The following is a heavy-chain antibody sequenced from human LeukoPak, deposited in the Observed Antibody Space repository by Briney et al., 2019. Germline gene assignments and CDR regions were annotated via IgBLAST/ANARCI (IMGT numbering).Heavy chain of an antibody. CDR3: ARAAGAAGGQYFDY. V-gene: IGHV4-4*07. CDR2: IYSSGDT. Sequence: PSETLSLTCTVSGDSISGYYWSWIRQPAGQGLEWIGRIYSSGDTNYNPSLRSRVTMSVDTSKNQLSLKLRPVTAADTAVYYCARAAGAAGGQYFDYWGQGTLVIVSS. J-gene: IGHJ4*02. D-gene: IGHD6-13*01. CDR1: GDSISGYY.